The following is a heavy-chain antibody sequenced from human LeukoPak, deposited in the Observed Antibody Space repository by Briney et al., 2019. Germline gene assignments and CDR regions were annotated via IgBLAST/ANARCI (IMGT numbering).Heavy chain of an antibody. CDR3: ARDFYYYDSSGPGVDY. CDR2: ISGSGGST. V-gene: IGHV3-23*01. CDR1: GFTFSSYG. Sequence: GGTLRLSCAASGFTFSSYGMSWVRQAPGKVLEWVSAISGSGGSTYYADSVKGRFTISRDNSKDTLYLQMNSLRAEDTAVYYCARDFYYYDSSGPGVDYWGQGTLVTVSS. D-gene: IGHD3-22*01. J-gene: IGHJ4*02.